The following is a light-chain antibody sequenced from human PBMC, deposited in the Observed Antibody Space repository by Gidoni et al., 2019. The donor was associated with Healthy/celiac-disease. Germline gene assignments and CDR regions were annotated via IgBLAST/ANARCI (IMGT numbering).Light chain of an antibody. V-gene: IGKV1-9*01. CDR2: AAS. CDR1: QGISSY. J-gene: IGKJ2*01. Sequence: DIQLTQSPSFLSASVGDRVTITCRASQGISSYLAWYQQKPGKAPELLIYAASTLQSGVPSRFSGSGSGTEFTLTLSSLQPEDFATYYCQQLNSYPHFGQGTKLEIK. CDR3: QQLNSYPH.